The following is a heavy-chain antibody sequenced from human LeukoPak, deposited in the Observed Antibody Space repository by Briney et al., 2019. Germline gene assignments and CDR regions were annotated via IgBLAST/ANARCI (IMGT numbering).Heavy chain of an antibody. CDR1: GGAISSYY. D-gene: IGHD6-13*01. J-gene: IGHJ4*02. V-gene: IGHV4-59*08. CDR2: IYYSGST. Sequence: SETLSLTCTVSGGAISSYYWSWIRQPPGKGLEWIGYIYYSGSTNYNPSLKSRVTISVDTSKNQFSLKLSSVTAADTAVYYCARGIAAAADYWGQGTLVTVSS. CDR3: ARGIAAAADY.